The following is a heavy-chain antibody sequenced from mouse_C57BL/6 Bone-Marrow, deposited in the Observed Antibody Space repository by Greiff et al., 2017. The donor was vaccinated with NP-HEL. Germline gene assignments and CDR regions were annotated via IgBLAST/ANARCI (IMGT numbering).Heavy chain of an antibody. V-gene: IGHV1-76*01. Sequence: VHLVESGAELVRPGASVKLSCKASGYTFTDYYINWVKQRPGQGLEWIARIYPGSGNTYYNEKFKGKATLTAEKSSSTAYMQLSSLTSEDSAVYFCALITTVVADAMDYWGQGTSVTVSS. CDR1: GYTFTDYY. J-gene: IGHJ4*01. CDR2: IYPGSGNT. D-gene: IGHD1-1*01. CDR3: ALITTVVADAMDY.